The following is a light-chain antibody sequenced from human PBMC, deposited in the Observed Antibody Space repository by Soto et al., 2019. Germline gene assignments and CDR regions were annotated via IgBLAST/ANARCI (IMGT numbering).Light chain of an antibody. V-gene: IGKV3-15*01. CDR1: QSVSNN. CDR3: QQYNDCPSYR. CDR2: GAS. Sequence: EIVMTQSPATLSVSPGERASLSCRASQSVSNNLAWYQQIPGQAPRLLIYGASPRAAGIPARFSGTGSGTEFTLTTSSLQSVDVAVYYGQQYNDCPSYRFGQGTK. J-gene: IGKJ2*03.